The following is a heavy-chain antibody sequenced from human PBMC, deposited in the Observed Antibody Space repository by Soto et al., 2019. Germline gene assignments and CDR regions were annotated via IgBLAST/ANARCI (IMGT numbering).Heavy chain of an antibody. J-gene: IGHJ6*02. CDR1: GFTVSSNY. D-gene: IGHD5-12*01. CDR3: ARDGVATIDSYYGMDV. V-gene: IGHV3-53*01. Sequence: LRLSCAASGFTVSSNYMSWVRQAPGKGLEWVSVIYSGGSTYYADSVKGRFTISRDNSKNTLYLQMNSLRAEDTAVYYCARDGVATIDSYYGMDVWGQGTTVTVSS. CDR2: IYSGGST.